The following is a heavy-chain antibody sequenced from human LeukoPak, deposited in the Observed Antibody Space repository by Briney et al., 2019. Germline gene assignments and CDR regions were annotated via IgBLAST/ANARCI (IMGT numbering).Heavy chain of an antibody. J-gene: IGHJ6*03. CDR2: INSDGSST. D-gene: IGHD2-2*01. V-gene: IGHV3-74*01. Sequence: GGSLRLSCAASGFTFSSYWMHWVRQAPGKGLVWVSRINSDGSSTSYADSVKGRFTISRDNAKNTLYLQMNSQRAEDTAVYYCARGDIVVVPAAHYYYMDVWGKGTTVTVSS. CDR3: ARGDIVVVPAAHYYYMDV. CDR1: GFTFSSYW.